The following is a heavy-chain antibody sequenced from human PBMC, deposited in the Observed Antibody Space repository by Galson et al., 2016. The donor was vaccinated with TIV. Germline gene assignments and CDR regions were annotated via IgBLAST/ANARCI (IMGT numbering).Heavy chain of an antibody. CDR2: INPKNGVT. V-gene: IGHV1-2*02. Sequence: SVKVSCKAFGYTFSDYYIHWVRQAPGQGLEWMGWINPKNGVTTFTQRFRGRVTVTRDTSISTIHMELSSLTSDDTAMYYCARDRLGAVTRYSDTPSFLDLWGQGTLVTVSS. CDR1: GYTFSDYY. D-gene: IGHD4-17*01. J-gene: IGHJ4*02. CDR3: ARDRLGAVTRYSDTPSFLDL.